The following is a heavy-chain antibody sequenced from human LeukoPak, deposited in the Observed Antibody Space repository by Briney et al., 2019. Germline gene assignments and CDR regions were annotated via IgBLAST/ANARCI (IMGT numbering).Heavy chain of an antibody. V-gene: IGHV3-20*04. J-gene: IGHJ4*02. CDR1: GFNLDDYD. Sequence: GGSLRLSCAASGFNLDDYDMSWVRQAPGKGLEWVSGINWNGGSTGYADSVKGRFTISRDNAKNSLYLQMNSLRAEDTAVYYCAREEYSGSYYFDYWGQGTLVTVSS. D-gene: IGHD1-26*01. CDR3: AREEYSGSYYFDY. CDR2: INWNGGST.